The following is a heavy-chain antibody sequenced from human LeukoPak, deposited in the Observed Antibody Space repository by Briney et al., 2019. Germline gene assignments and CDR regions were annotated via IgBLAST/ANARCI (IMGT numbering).Heavy chain of an antibody. J-gene: IGHJ6*02. CDR1: GFTFSADA. CDR2: IIGRGTSA. CDR3: AKPSGNVVAVPLDV. V-gene: IGHV3-23*01. D-gene: IGHD2-15*01. Sequence: GGSLRLSCAASGFTFSADAMNWVRQAPGKGLEWVSSIIGRGTSAFYADSVKGRFTISRDNSKNTLYLQMNSLTAADTAVYYCAKPSGNVVAVPLDVWGQGTTVIVSS.